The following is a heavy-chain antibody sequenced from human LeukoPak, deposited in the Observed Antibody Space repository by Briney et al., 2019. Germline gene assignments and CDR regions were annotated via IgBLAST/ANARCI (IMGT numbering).Heavy chain of an antibody. CDR2: ISWNGRNT. CDR3: ARESSDWFSDAFDI. D-gene: IGHD6-19*01. V-gene: IGHV3-20*04. J-gene: IGHJ3*02. Sequence: GGSLRLSCAASGFTFDDYDLNWVRQAPGKGLEWVSGISWNGRNTAYAESLKGRFTISRDNAKNTLYVQINSLRAEDTAVYYCARESSDWFSDAFDIWGQGTVVTVSS. CDR1: GFTFDDYD.